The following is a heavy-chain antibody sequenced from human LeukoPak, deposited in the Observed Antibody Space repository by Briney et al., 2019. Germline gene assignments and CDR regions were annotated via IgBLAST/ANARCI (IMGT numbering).Heavy chain of an antibody. CDR1: GFTFSNYA. J-gene: IGHJ5*02. Sequence: GGSLRLSCAGSGFTFSNYAMHWVRQAPGQGLEWVAVISYAGTNEYYPDPVKGRFTISRDNPKNTLYLQMHSLRAEDTAVYYCAREAVPYYYDTSGHNWFDPWGQGTLVTVSS. CDR3: AREAVPYYYDTSGHNWFDP. D-gene: IGHD3-22*01. V-gene: IGHV3-30*04. CDR2: ISYAGTNE.